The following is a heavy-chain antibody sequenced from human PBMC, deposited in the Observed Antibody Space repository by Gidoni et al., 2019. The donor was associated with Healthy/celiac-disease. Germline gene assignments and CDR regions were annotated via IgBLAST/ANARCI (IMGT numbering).Heavy chain of an antibody. Sequence: VQLVESGGGLVQPGGSLRLSCAASGFTFSSYWMHWVRQAPGKGLVWVSSINSDGSSTSYAASGKGRFTISRDTAKNTLYLQMNSLRAEDTAVYYCARVDYDFWSGFNWFDPWGQGTLVTVSS. J-gene: IGHJ5*02. CDR2: INSDGSST. CDR3: ARVDYDFWSGFNWFDP. V-gene: IGHV3-74*01. D-gene: IGHD3-3*01. CDR1: GFTFSSYW.